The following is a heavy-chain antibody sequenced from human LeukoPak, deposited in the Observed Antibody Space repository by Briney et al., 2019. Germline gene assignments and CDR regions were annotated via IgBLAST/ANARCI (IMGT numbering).Heavy chain of an antibody. V-gene: IGHV4-30-4*08. CDR2: IHHSGTT. CDR1: GGSISSSSYY. D-gene: IGHD5-12*01. Sequence: PSETLSLTCTVSGGSISSSSYYWGWIRQPPGKGLEWIGYIHHSGTTSYNPSLKSRITISVDPSMNQFSLKLTSMTAADTAVYYCAGRGYAMAYWGQGTLVTVSS. J-gene: IGHJ4*02. CDR3: AGRGYAMAY.